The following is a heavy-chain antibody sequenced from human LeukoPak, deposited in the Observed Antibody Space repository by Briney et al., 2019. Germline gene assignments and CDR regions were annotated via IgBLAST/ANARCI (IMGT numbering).Heavy chain of an antibody. CDR1: GFTFSSYA. Sequence: GGSLRLSCAASGFTFSSYAMHWVRQAPGKGLEWVAVISYDGSNKYYADSVKGRFTISRDNSKNTLYLQMNSLRAEDTAVYYCARRGNCSSTSCLNWFDPWGQGTLVTVSS. J-gene: IGHJ5*02. V-gene: IGHV3-30-3*01. D-gene: IGHD2-2*01. CDR3: ARRGNCSSTSCLNWFDP. CDR2: ISYDGSNK.